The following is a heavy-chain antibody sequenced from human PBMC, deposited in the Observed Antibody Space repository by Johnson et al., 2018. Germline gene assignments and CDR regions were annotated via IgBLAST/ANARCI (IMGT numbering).Heavy chain of an antibody. CDR2: ISPDGSSA. V-gene: IGHV3-74*02. J-gene: IGHJ1*01. Sequence: VQLVESGGGLVQPGGSLRLSCAASGFTFSDYLMQWVRQGPGKGLVWVSRISPDGSSASYPDSVKGRFTISRDNAKNTLYLQMDSLRVEDTAVYFCARGLYGDYVGSEYLQHWGQGTLVTVSS. D-gene: IGHD4-17*01. CDR3: ARGLYGDYVGSEYLQH. CDR1: GFTFSDYL.